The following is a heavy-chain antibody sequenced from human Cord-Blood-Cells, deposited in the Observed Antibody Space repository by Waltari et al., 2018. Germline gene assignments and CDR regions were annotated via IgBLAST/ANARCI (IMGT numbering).Heavy chain of an antibody. D-gene: IGHD2-21*01. CDR1: GFTFDDYA. J-gene: IGHJ4*02. CDR2: ISWNSGSI. Sequence: EVQLVESGGGLVQPGRSLRLSWAASGFTFDDYAMHWVRQAPGKGLEWVSGISWNSGSIGYADSVKGRFTISRDNAKNSLYLQMNSLRAEDTALYYCAKDDLLEAYFDYWGQGTLVTVSS. V-gene: IGHV3-9*01. CDR3: AKDDLLEAYFDY.